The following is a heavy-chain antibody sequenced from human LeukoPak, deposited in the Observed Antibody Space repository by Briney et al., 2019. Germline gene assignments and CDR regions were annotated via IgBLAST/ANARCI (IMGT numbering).Heavy chain of an antibody. Sequence: ASVKVSCKASGGTFSSYAISWVRQAPGQGLEWMGGIIPIFGTANYAQKFQGRVTITADESTSTAYMELSSLRSEDTAVYYCARYSLGYYDSSGYYNFDYWGQGTLVTVS. D-gene: IGHD3-22*01. J-gene: IGHJ4*02. CDR1: GGTFSSYA. V-gene: IGHV1-69*13. CDR2: IIPIFGTA. CDR3: ARYSLGYYDSSGYYNFDY.